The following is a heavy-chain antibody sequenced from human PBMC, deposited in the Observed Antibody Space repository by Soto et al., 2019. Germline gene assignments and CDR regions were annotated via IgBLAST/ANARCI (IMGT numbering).Heavy chain of an antibody. CDR3: AKGYRFDY. CDR1: GFTFSSYG. J-gene: IGHJ4*02. D-gene: IGHD1-1*01. CDR2: ISYDGSNK. Sequence: QVQLVESGGGVVQPGRSLRLSCAASGFTFSSYGMHWVRQAPGKGLEWVAVISYDGSNKYYADSVKGRFTISRDNSKNTLYLQMNSLRAEDTAVYYCAKGYRFDYWGQGTLVTVSS. V-gene: IGHV3-30*18.